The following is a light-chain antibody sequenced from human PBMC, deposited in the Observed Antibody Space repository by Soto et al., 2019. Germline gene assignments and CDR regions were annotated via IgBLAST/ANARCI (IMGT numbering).Light chain of an antibody. Sequence: EIVLTQSPGTLSLSPGERATLSCRASQSVSSSYLAWYQQKPGQAPRLLIYGASSRATGIPDRFSGSGSGTDFPLTISGLEPEDFAVYCWPQYGSSPPHTFGQGTKLEIK. J-gene: IGKJ2*01. CDR2: GAS. CDR1: QSVSSSY. V-gene: IGKV3-20*01. CDR3: PQYGSSPPHT.